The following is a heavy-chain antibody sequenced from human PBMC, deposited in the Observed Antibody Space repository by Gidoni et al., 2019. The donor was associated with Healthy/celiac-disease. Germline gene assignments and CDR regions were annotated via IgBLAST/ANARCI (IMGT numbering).Heavy chain of an antibody. CDR1: GGSFSGYY. V-gene: IGHV4-34*01. J-gene: IGHJ4*02. CDR3: ARGGPKVVGY. Sequence: QVQLQQWGAGLLKPSETLSLTCAVYGGSFSGYYWSWIRQPPGKGLEWIGEINHSGSTNYNPSLQSRVTISVDTSKNQFSLKLSSVTAADTAVYYCARGGPKVVGYWGQGTLVTVSS. CDR2: INHSGST.